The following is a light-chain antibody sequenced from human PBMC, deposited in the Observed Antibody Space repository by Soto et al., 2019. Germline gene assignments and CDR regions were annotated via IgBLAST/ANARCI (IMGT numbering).Light chain of an antibody. V-gene: IGLV2-14*01. CDR3: TSYTRDTALV. CDR1: SSDVGTYNY. Sequence: QSALTQPASVSGSPGQSITISCTGTSSDVGTYNYVSWYQHHPGKAPKLIIYEVSNRPSGVSNRFSGSKSGSTASLTISGLPAEDEADYHCTSYTRDTALVFGTGIQVTVL. J-gene: IGLJ1*01. CDR2: EVS.